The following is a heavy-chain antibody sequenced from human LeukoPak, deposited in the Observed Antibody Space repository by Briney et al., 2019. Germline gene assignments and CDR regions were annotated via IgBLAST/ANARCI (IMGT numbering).Heavy chain of an antibody. D-gene: IGHD7-27*01. CDR2: IIPIFGTA. CDR1: GGTFSSYA. J-gene: IGHJ4*02. CDR3: ARGDDPSLGMPTKNDY. Sequence: SVKVSCKASGGTFSSYAISWVRQAPGQGLEWMGGIIPIFGTANYAQKFQGRVTITTDESTSTAYMELSSLRSEDTAVYYCARGDDPSLGMPTKNDYWGQETLVTVSS. V-gene: IGHV1-69*05.